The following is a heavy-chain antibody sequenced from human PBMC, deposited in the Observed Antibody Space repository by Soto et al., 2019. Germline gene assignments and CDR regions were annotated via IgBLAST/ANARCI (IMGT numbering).Heavy chain of an antibody. CDR2: INTYNGNT. CDR1: GYTFTRYG. J-gene: IGHJ6*02. CDR3: AMVDVYVTPSPQDV. D-gene: IGHD3-16*01. Sequence: QVQLVQSGAEVKNPGASVKVSRKASGYTFTRYGIGWARQAPGQGLEWMGWINTYNGNTNYAQNVQGRVTLTTDTSTSTAYMELRSLRSNDTAIHYCAMVDVYVTPSPQDVWGQGTTVIVSS. V-gene: IGHV1-18*01.